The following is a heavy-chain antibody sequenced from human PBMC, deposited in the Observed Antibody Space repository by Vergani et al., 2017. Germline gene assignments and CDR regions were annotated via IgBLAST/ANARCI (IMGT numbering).Heavy chain of an antibody. D-gene: IGHD3-22*01. CDR2: IHPADSDT. V-gene: IGHV5-51*01. Sequence: EVQLVQSGAEVKKPGESLKISCQISGYSFTNYWIGWVRQMPGKGLEWMGSIHPADSDTRYSPSFQGQVNISVDKSSSTAYLQRSSLRASDSAMYYCARLYGLDSSGSKYFDYWGQGTLVTVSS. J-gene: IGHJ4*02. CDR1: GYSFTNYW. CDR3: ARLYGLDSSGSKYFDY.